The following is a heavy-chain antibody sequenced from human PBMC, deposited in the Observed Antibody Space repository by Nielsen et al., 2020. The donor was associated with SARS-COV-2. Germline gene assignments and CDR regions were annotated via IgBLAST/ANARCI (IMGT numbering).Heavy chain of an antibody. Sequence: SVKVSCKASGYTFTSYDINWVRQATGQGLEWMGWMNPNSGNTGYAQKFQGRVTMTRNTSISTAYMELSSLRSEDTAVYYCARGKAVAGTLDYWGQGTLVTVSS. CDR2: MNPNSGNT. CDR3: ARGKAVAGTLDY. V-gene: IGHV1-8*01. CDR1: GYTFTSYD. D-gene: IGHD6-19*01. J-gene: IGHJ4*02.